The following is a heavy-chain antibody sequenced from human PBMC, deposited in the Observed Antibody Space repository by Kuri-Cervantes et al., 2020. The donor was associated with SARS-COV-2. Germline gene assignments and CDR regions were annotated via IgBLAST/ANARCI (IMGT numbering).Heavy chain of an antibody. D-gene: IGHD3-22*01. CDR3: ARGGLRPEIVVAFYLDS. Sequence: SETLSLTCTVSGGSISSSSYNWGWIRQAPGKGREWIGSIDYSGNTYYNPSSNSRVTIDIDTSKNQFSLKMSTVTAADTAVYYRARGGLRPEIVVAFYLDSWGQGTLVTVSS. CDR1: GGSISSSSYN. CDR2: IDYSGNT. J-gene: IGHJ4*02. V-gene: IGHV4-39*07.